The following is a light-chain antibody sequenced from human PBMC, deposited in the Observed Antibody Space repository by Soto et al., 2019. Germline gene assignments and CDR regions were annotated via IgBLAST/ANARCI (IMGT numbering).Light chain of an antibody. CDR1: ALSRQY. V-gene: IGLV3-25*02. J-gene: IGLJ2*01. Sequence: SYELTQPPSVSVSPGQTAKITCSGDALSRQYSHWYQQKTGPAPRVLIYKDNERPSGIPDRFSGSSSGTTVSLTISGAQAEDEADYYCQSVDSSGTYVVFGGGTKLTVL. CDR2: KDN. CDR3: QSVDSSGTYVV.